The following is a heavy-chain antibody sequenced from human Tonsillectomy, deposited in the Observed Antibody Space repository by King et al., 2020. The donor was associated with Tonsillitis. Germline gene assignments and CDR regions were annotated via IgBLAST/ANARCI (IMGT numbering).Heavy chain of an antibody. Sequence: VQLVESGRGLVKPGGSLRLSCAASGFTFSNAWMSWVRQAPGKGLEWVGRIKSKTDGGTTDYAAPVTGRLPISRDDSKNTLYLQINSLKTEDTAVYYCTTGRADFWSGYYPFDYWGQGTLVTVSS. D-gene: IGHD3-3*01. V-gene: IGHV3-15*01. J-gene: IGHJ4*02. CDR1: GFTFSNAW. CDR2: IKSKTDGGTT. CDR3: TTGRADFWSGYYPFDY.